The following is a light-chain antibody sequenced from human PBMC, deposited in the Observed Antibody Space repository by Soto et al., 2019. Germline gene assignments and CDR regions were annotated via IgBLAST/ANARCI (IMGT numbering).Light chain of an antibody. CDR1: QSVGSD. CDR2: DIF. CDR3: QQYGRSPTT. J-gene: IGKJ1*01. Sequence: EIVMTQSPATLSVSPGERARLSCRASQSVGSDLAWYQQKPGQAPRLVIYDIFTRATGIPDRFSGSGSGTDFTLTISRLEPEDFAVYYCQQYGRSPTTFGQGTKVDI. V-gene: IGKV3-20*01.